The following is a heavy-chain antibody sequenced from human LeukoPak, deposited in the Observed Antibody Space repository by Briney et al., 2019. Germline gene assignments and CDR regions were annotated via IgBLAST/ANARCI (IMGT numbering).Heavy chain of an antibody. V-gene: IGHV4-4*07. J-gene: IGHJ4*02. CDR1: GGSISSYY. CDR2: VHTSGST. Sequence: PSETLSLTCTVSGGSISSYYWSWIRQPAGKGLEWIGRVHTSGSTNYNPSLKSRVTMSVDTAKNHFSLKLSSATAADTAVYYCARDLLYSSSSDGQGFWGQGTLVTVSS. D-gene: IGHD6-6*01. CDR3: ARDLLYSSSSDGQGF.